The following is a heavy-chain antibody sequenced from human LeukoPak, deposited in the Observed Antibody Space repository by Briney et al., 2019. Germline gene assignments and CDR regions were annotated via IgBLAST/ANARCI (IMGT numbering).Heavy chain of an antibody. CDR1: GYSLPSYW. V-gene: IGHV5-10-1*01. D-gene: IGHD3-22*01. CDR3: VRQPPGVYDTTQNWFDP. J-gene: IGHJ5*02. CDR2: IAPSDSYT. Sequence: GDSLKISCKVSGYSLPSYWITWVRQVPGKGLEWMGRIAPSDSYTNYNPSFEGHVTMSVEKSTTTVYLQWSSLKASDTAMYYCVRQPPGVYDTTQNWFDPWGQGTLVTVSS.